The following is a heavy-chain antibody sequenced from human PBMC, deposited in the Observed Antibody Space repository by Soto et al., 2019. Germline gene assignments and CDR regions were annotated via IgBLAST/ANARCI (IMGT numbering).Heavy chain of an antibody. V-gene: IGHV5-51*01. CDR1: GYSFTSYW. D-gene: IGHD6-19*01. CDR2: IYPGDSET. Sequence: PGESLKISCKGSGYSFTSYWIGWVRQMPGKDLEWMGIIYPGDSETRYSPSFQGQVIFSADKSISTAYLQWSSLRASDTAMYYCARRGSGWSHFEYWGHGTLVTVSS. J-gene: IGHJ4*01. CDR3: ARRGSGWSHFEY.